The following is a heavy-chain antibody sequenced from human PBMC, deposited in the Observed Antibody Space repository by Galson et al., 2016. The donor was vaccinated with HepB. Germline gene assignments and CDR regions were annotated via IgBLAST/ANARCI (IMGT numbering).Heavy chain of an antibody. D-gene: IGHD1-1*01. CDR3: ARQRSVYNVVDV. J-gene: IGHJ6*02. CDR1: GYNFNKFW. CDR2: IYPDDSDT. Sequence: SGAEVKKPGESLKISCKGSGYNFNKFWIAWVRQMPGKGLEWMGIIYPDDSDTRHSPSFQGQVTMSVDTSITTAYLQWSSLKASDTAIYYWARQRSVYNVVDVWGQGTTVPVSS. V-gene: IGHV5-51*01.